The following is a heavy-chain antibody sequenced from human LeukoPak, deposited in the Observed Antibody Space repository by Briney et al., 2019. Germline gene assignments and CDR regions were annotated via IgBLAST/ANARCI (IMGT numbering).Heavy chain of an antibody. J-gene: IGHJ4*02. D-gene: IGHD1-14*01. Sequence: PGGSLRLSCAASGFTFTSYAMSWVRQAPGKGLEWVSVISGSGGTTYYADSVKGRFTISRDNSKNTLYLQMNSLRAEDTAVYHCTKDPVNRPYYFDYWGQGTLVTVSS. V-gene: IGHV3-23*01. CDR2: ISGSGGTT. CDR1: GFTFTSYA. CDR3: TKDPVNRPYYFDY.